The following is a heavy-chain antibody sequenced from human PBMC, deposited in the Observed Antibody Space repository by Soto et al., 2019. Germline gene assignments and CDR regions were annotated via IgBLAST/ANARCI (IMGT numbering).Heavy chain of an antibody. CDR2: ISAYNGNI. V-gene: IGHV1-18*01. J-gene: IGHJ4*02. CDR3: VRSRHSWNLCEFDS. D-gene: IGHD1-1*01. Sequence: EQGLEWMGWISAYNGNINYAQKFRGRVTMTTDTSTSSAYLQVRSQISDGTAEYYLVRSRHSWNLCEFDSWGQGTLVTVSS.